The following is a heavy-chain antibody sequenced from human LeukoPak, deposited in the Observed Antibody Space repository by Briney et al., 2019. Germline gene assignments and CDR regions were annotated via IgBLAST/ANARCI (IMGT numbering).Heavy chain of an antibody. J-gene: IGHJ6*02. V-gene: IGHV3-23*01. Sequence: AGGSLRLSCAASGFTFSSYAMSWVRQAPGKGLEWVAVISGSGGSTYYADSVKGRFTISRDNSKNTLYLQMNSLRAKDRAVYYCAKVIVPAAMYYYYGMDFWGQGTTVTVSS. CDR3: AKVIVPAAMYYYYGMDF. D-gene: IGHD2-2*01. CDR1: GFTFSSYA. CDR2: ISGSGGST.